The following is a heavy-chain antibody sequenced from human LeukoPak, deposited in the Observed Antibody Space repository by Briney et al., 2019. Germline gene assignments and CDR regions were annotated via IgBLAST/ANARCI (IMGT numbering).Heavy chain of an antibody. CDR3: ARDLSIVGATSYAFDI. CDR2: VSGTSEYI. V-gene: IGHV3-21*01. Sequence: GGSLRLSCAASGFTFSSYAMSWVRQAPGKGLEWVSSVSGTSEYIYYADSVKGRFTISRDNAKNSLYLQMNSLRAEDTAVYYCARDLSIVGATSYAFDIWGQGTMVTVSS. CDR1: GFTFSSYA. J-gene: IGHJ3*02. D-gene: IGHD1-26*01.